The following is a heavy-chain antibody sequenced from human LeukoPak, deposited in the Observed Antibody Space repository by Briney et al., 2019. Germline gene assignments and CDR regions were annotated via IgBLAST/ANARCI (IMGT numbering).Heavy chain of an antibody. J-gene: IGHJ4*02. Sequence: GASLRISCKASGYSFTSHWITWVRKMPGKGLEWMGRIAPSDSYTNSSPSFQGHVTFSADKSISTAYLQWGSLKASDAAMYFCARHREYSTDWYYFDYWGQGTLVTVSS. CDR3: ARHREYSTDWYYFDY. V-gene: IGHV5-10-1*01. CDR2: IAPSDSYT. CDR1: GYSFTSHW. D-gene: IGHD6-19*01.